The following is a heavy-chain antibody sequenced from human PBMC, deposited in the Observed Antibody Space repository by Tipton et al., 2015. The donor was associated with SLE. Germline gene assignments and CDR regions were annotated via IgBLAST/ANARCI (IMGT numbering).Heavy chain of an antibody. CDR3: ARGARGYSYGSDEDFDS. D-gene: IGHD5-18*01. CDR2: IYYTGST. V-gene: IGHV4-61*08. Sequence: TLSLTCAVSGASIGSGGYSWNWIRQPPGKGLQWIGYIYYTGSTKFEPSLKSRVTFSVDRSKNQFSLNLRSVTAADTAVYYCARGARGYSYGSDEDFDSWGQGILVTVSS. CDR1: GASIGSGGYS. J-gene: IGHJ4*02.